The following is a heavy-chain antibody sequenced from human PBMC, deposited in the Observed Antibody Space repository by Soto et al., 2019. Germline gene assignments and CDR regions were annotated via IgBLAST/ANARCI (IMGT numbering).Heavy chain of an antibody. D-gene: IGHD2-8*01. CDR2: ISYDGSNK. J-gene: IGHJ6*02. V-gene: IGHV3-30*18. CDR3: AKDNVTGMAV. Sequence: QVQLVESGGGVVQPGRSLRLSCAASGFTFSSYGMHWVRQAPGKGLEWVAVISYDGSNKYYADSVKGRFTISRDNSKNTLYLQMNSRKAEETAVNSCAKDNVTGMAVWAKGPRSPSP. CDR1: GFTFSSYG.